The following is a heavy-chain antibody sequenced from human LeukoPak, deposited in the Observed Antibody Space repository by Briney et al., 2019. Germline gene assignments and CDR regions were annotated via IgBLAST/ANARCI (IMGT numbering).Heavy chain of an antibody. Sequence: GGSLRLSCAASGFTFSSYAMHWVRQAPGKGLEWVALIWYDGNKKYFEDSVKGRFTISRDSSKSTLYLQMNSLRAEDTAVYYCARDRGYDPHYYFDYWGQGTLVTVSS. D-gene: IGHD5-12*01. CDR3: ARDRGYDPHYYFDY. J-gene: IGHJ4*02. V-gene: IGHV3-33*01. CDR2: IWYDGNKK. CDR1: GFTFSSYA.